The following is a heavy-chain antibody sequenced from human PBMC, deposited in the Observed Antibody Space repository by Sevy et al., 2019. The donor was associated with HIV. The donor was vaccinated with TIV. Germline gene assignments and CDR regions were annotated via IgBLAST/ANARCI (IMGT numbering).Heavy chain of an antibody. CDR1: GFTFRNYA. CDR2: ISYDGSNK. Sequence: GGSLRLSCTASGFTFRNYAMNWVRQAPGKGLERVALISYDGSNKYYADSVRGPFAISRDNSKNTLYLQMNSLRPEDTAIYYCAREGQLWFVYYFDNWGQGTLVTVSS. D-gene: IGHD3-10*01. J-gene: IGHJ4*02. V-gene: IGHV3-30*09. CDR3: AREGQLWFVYYFDN.